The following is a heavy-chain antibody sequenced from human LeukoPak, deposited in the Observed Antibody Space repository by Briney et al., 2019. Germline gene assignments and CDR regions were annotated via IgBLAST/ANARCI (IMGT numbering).Heavy chain of an antibody. Sequence: PGGSLRLSCAASGFTFSSYAMSWVRQAPGKGLEWVSVIYSGGSTYYADSVKGRFTISRDNSKNTLYLQMNSLRAEDTAVYYCARDFRAGKGPPYYYYYGMDVWGQGTTVTVSS. D-gene: IGHD4-23*01. CDR3: ARDFRAGKGPPYYYYYGMDV. J-gene: IGHJ6*02. CDR1: GFTFSSYA. V-gene: IGHV3-53*01. CDR2: IYSGGST.